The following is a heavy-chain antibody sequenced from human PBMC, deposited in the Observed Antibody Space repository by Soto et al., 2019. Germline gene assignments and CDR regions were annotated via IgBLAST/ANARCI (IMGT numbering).Heavy chain of an antibody. J-gene: IGHJ3*02. CDR2: ISGSGGST. D-gene: IGHD5-12*01. CDR1: GFTFSGYA. CDR3: AKEEGMGVGCDYFDI. Sequence: GGSLRLSCAASGFTFSGYAMRWVRQAPGKGLEWVSGISGSGGSTDYADSVKGRFTISRDNAKNALYLQMNSLRAEDTALYYCAKEEGMGVGCDYFDIWGQGTMVTVSS. V-gene: IGHV3-23*01.